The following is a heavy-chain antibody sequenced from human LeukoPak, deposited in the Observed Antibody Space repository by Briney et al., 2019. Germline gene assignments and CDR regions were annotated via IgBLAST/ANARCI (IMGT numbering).Heavy chain of an antibody. V-gene: IGHV3-11*06. CDR3: ARDKESSGWYLTPYYYGMDV. CDR2: IGSSSTYT. CDR1: GFTFSDYY. D-gene: IGHD6-13*01. J-gene: IGHJ6*04. Sequence: GGSLRLSCAASGFTFSDYYMTRIRQAPGKGLEWISYIGSSSTYTHYADSVKGRFTISRDNAKNSLYLQMNSLRAEDTAVYYCARDKESSGWYLTPYYYGMDVWGKGTTVTVSS.